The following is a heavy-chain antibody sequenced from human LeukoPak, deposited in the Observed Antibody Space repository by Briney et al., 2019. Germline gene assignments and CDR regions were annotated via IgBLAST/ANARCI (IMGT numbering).Heavy chain of an antibody. Sequence: ASVKVSCKASGYTFTDFYMHWVRQAPGQGLEWLGWMNPKTGETRYGQNFQGRVTMTRDTSITTAYMELSSLRSDDTAVYYCARDWDIAAEVDYFDYWGQGTVVTVSS. J-gene: IGHJ4*02. V-gene: IGHV1-2*02. CDR3: ARDWDIAAEVDYFDY. D-gene: IGHD6-13*01. CDR1: GYTFTDFY. CDR2: MNPKTGET.